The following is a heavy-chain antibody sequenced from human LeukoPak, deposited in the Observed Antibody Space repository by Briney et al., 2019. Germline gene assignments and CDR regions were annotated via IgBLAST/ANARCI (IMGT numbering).Heavy chain of an antibody. CDR2: IKPDGSEK. D-gene: IGHD2-15*01. V-gene: IGHV3-7*05. J-gene: IGHJ4*02. CDR3: ARRESVSHSLPFDY. Sequence: GGSLRLSCAASGFTFSNYWMNWVRQAPGKGLEWVANIKPDGSEKYYVDSAKGRFTISRDNAKNSLYLQMNRLRVDDTAVYYCARRESVSHSLPFDYWGQGTLVTVSS. CDR1: GFTFSNYW.